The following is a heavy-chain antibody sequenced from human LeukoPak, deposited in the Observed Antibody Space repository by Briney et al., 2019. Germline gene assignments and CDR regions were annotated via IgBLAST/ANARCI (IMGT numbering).Heavy chain of an antibody. J-gene: IGHJ5*02. CDR1: GYTFTSYA. D-gene: IGHD4-17*01. V-gene: IGHV7-4-1*02. CDR2: INTNTGNP. Sequence: ASVKVSCKASGYTFTSYAMNWVRQAPGQGLEWMGWINTNTGNPTYAQGFTGRFVFSLDTSVSTAYLQISSLKAEDTAVYYCARDSTDYGDYVTWFDPWGQGTLVTVPS. CDR3: ARDSTDYGDYVTWFDP.